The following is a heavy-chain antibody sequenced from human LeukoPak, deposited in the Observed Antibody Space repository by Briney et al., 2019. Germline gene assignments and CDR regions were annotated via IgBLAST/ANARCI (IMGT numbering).Heavy chain of an antibody. J-gene: IGHJ6*04. Sequence: PGGSLRLSCAASGFTFSSHAMSWVRQAPGKGLDWVSAISGSGGRTYYADSVKGRFTSSRDNSKNMVSLQMNSLRAEDTAVYYCMKDQGLLWFGELNVWGKGATVTVSS. CDR1: GFTFSSHA. V-gene: IGHV3-23*01. D-gene: IGHD3-10*01. CDR2: ISGSGGRT. CDR3: MKDQGLLWFGELNV.